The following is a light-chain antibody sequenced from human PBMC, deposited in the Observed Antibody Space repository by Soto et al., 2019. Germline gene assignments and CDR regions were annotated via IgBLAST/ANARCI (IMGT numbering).Light chain of an antibody. Sequence: EIALTQSPATLSLSPGERATLSCRASQSVNNFLAWYQQKPGQTPRLLIYDASKRATGIPGRFSGSGSGTEFTLTISSLQPDDFATYYCQQYNNYWTFGQGTKVDIK. CDR3: QQYNNYWT. V-gene: IGKV3-11*01. CDR1: QSVNNF. CDR2: DAS. J-gene: IGKJ1*01.